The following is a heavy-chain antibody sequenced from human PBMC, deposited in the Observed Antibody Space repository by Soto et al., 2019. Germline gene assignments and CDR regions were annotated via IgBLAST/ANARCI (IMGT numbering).Heavy chain of an antibody. J-gene: IGHJ4*02. CDR1: GYTFTSYG. D-gene: IGHD6-13*01. CDR2: ISAYNGNT. CDR3: ARDPPWDSSSWYWIDY. Sequence: ASVKVSCEASGYTFTSYGISWVRQAPGQGLEWMGWISAYNGNTNYAQKLQGRVTMTTDTSTSTAYMELRSLRAEDTAVYYCARDPPWDSSSWYWIDYWGQGTLVTVSS. V-gene: IGHV1-18*01.